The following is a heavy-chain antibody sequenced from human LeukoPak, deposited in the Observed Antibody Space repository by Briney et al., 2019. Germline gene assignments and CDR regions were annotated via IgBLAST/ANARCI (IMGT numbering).Heavy chain of an antibody. CDR2: FDPEDGER. CDR3: ARVRGGIAAAANDY. Sequence: ASVKVSCKASGGSFRDYCISWVRQAPGKGLEWMGTFDPEDGERLYAQKFQGRLTMTEDTSTDTAYMELSSLRSEDTAVYYCARVRGGIAAAANDYWGQGTLVTVSS. CDR1: GGSFRDYC. D-gene: IGHD6-13*01. J-gene: IGHJ4*02. V-gene: IGHV1-24*01.